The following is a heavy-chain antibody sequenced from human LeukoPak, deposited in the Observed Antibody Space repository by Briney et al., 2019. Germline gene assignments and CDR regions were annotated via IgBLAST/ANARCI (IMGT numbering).Heavy chain of an antibody. CDR2: IYTSGST. Sequence: SETLSLTCTVSGVSISSGSYYWSWIRQPAGKGLEWIGRIYTSGSTNYNPSLKSRVTISVDTSKNQFSLKLSSVTTADTAVYYCARALVVPAATNWIDPWGQGTLVTVSS. CDR1: GVSISSGSYY. D-gene: IGHD2-2*01. J-gene: IGHJ5*02. CDR3: ARALVVPAATNWIDP. V-gene: IGHV4-61*02.